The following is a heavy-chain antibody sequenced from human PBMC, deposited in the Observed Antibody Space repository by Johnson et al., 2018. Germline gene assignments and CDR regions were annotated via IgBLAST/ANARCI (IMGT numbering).Heavy chain of an antibody. CDR3: ARDSRGGQFNWFGP. V-gene: IGHV4-59*01. Sequence: QVQLQESGPGLVKXSETLSLXCTLSGGSITSYHWSWIRQPPGKGLEWLGTIYYSGSTNYNPSLQSRVTISVDTSKNQFSLRLSSVTAADTAVYYCARDSRGGQFNWFGPWGQGTLVTVSS. J-gene: IGHJ5*02. CDR2: IYYSGST. D-gene: IGHD2-15*01. CDR1: GGSITSYH.